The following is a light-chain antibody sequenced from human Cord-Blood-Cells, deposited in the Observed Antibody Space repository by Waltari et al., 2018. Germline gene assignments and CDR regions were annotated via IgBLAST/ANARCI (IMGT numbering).Light chain of an antibody. CDR2: GAS. CDR3: QQYGSSPLT. Sequence: EIVLTRSPGTLSLSPGERATLPCRASQSVSSSYLAWYQQKPGQAPRLLIYGASSRATGIPDRFSGSGSGTDFTLTISRLEPEDFAVYYCQQYGSSPLTFGGGTKVEIK. V-gene: IGKV3-20*01. CDR1: QSVSSSY. J-gene: IGKJ4*01.